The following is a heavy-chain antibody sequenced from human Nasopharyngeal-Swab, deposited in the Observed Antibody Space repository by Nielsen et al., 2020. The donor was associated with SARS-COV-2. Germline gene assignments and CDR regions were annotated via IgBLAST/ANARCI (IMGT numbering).Heavy chain of an antibody. CDR1: GYIFNDHF. CDR2: INPSGTST. CDR3: ARAAIDQHFDL. J-gene: IGHJ4*02. Sequence: ASVKVSCKAPGYIFNDHFIHWVRQAPGQGLEWMGIINPSGTSTTHAQRFQGRVTTTRDTSTSTVHMELSSLRSGDTAVYYCARAAIDQHFDLWGPGTLVTVSS. V-gene: IGHV1-46*02. D-gene: IGHD5-24*01.